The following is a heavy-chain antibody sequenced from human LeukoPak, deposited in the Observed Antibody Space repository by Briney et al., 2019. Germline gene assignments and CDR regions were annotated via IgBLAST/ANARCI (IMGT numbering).Heavy chain of an antibody. J-gene: IGHJ4*02. Sequence: GGSLRLSFVVSGFTFSSYSMIWVRQAPGKGLQGVANMKKDGSETKYVESVKGRFTISRDNAKNSLYLQMNSLRAEDTAVYYCGRHRSGSGTYFIDYWGQGTLVSVSS. V-gene: IGHV3-7*01. D-gene: IGHD3-10*01. CDR1: GFTFSSYS. CDR2: MKKDGSET. CDR3: GRHRSGSGTYFIDY.